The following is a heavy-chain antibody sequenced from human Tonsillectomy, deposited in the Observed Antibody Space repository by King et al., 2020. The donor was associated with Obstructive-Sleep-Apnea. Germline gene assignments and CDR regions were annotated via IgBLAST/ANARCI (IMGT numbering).Heavy chain of an antibody. V-gene: IGHV4-39*07. J-gene: IGHJ6*02. CDR2: IYYSGRT. CDR1: GGSISSSSYY. CDR3: ASERDIVVVVAADIYGMDV. D-gene: IGHD2-15*01. Sequence: QLQESGPGLVKPSETLSLTCTVSGGSISSSSYYWGWIRQPPGKGLEWIGTIYYSGRTYYNPSLKSRVTISRDTSKNPFSLKLSSVTAADTAGHYCASERDIVVVVAADIYGMDVWGQGTTVTVSS.